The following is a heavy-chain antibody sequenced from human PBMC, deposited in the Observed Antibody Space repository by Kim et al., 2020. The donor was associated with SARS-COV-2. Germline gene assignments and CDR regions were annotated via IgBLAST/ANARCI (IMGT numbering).Heavy chain of an antibody. CDR1: GFMFSRYD. J-gene: IGHJ6*02. D-gene: IGHD3-10*01. Sequence: GGSLRLSCAASGFMFSRYDMHWVRQVPGKGLEWVSCIGIGGDTHYPDSEKGRFTISRDNGKNSLYLQMNNLRVGDTAVYYCVRDPSGWGMDVLGQGTTVT. CDR3: VRDPSGWGMDV. CDR2: IGIGGDT. V-gene: IGHV3-13*01.